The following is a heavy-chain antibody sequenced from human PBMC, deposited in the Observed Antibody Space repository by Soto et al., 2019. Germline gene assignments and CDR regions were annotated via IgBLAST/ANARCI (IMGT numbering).Heavy chain of an antibody. CDR3: ARLHGYCISSSCHGHYAMDV. CDR2: MNHSGST. J-gene: IGHJ6*02. V-gene: IGHV4-34*01. CDR1: VGSFSGYY. Sequence: SETLSLTCAVYVGSFSGYYWSWIRQPPGQGLEWVGDMNHSGSTNYNPSLKSRVTISVDTSKNQFSLKVTSVTAADTAVYYCARLHGYCISSSCHGHYAMDVWGQGTTVTVSS. D-gene: IGHD2-2*01.